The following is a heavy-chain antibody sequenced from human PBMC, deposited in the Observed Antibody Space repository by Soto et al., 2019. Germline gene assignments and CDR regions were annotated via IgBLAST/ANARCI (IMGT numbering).Heavy chain of an antibody. D-gene: IGHD3-22*01. V-gene: IGHV3-64D*08. J-gene: IGHJ4*02. CDR3: VKASDSSGYYYRRPVDY. CDR2: ISSNGGST. CDR1: GFTFSSYA. Sequence: PGGSLRLSCSASGFTFSSYAMHWVRQAPGKGLEYVSAISSNGGSTYYADSVKGRFTISRDNSKNTLYLQMSSLRAEDTAVYYCVKASDSSGYYYRRPVDYWGQGTLVTVSS.